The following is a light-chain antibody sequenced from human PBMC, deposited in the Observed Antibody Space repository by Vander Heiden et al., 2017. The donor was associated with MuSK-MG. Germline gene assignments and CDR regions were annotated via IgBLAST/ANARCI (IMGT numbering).Light chain of an antibody. V-gene: IGKV3-20*01. CDR2: GTS. Sequence: EIVLTQSPGTLSLSPGERATLSCRASQSGTSSFLAWFQQKSGQAPRLLVYGTSTRASGIPDRFSPSASGADFTLTISRLEPEDFAVYYCLQYCGLRITFGQETRLDIK. J-gene: IGKJ5*01. CDR1: QSGTSSF. CDR3: LQYCGLRIT.